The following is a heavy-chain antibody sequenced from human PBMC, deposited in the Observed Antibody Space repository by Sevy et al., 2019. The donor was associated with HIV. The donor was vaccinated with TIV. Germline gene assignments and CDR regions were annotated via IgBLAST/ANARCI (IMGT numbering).Heavy chain of an antibody. CDR1: GFTFNTHV. V-gene: IGHV3-23*01. D-gene: IGHD3-22*01. Sequence: GGSLRLSCVASGFTFNTHVMNWVRQAPGKGLEWVSSISGFGNTYYVDSVRGRFTISRDNAKNTLYLQMNSVRADDTAVYYCAKVLNPALESMMEVTVRSLKGFDVWGQGTMVTVSS. CDR2: ISGFGNT. CDR3: AKVLNPALESMMEVTVRSLKGFDV. J-gene: IGHJ3*01.